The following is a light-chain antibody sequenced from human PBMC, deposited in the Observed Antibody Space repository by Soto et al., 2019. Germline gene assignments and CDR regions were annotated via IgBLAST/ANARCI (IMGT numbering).Light chain of an antibody. V-gene: IGLV2-8*01. CDR3: TSYAGGRVV. CDR1: SSDVSGSNY. Sequence: QSALTQPPSASGSPGQSVTISCTGTSSDVSGSNYVSWYQQHPGEAPKLIIYEVSKRPSGVPDRFSGSKSGNTASLTVSGLQAEDEADYYCTSYAGGRVVVGGGTKLTVL. CDR2: EVS. J-gene: IGLJ3*02.